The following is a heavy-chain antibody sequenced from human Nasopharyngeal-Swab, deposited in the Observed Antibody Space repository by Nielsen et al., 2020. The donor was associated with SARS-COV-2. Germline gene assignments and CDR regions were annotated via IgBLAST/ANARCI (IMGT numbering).Heavy chain of an antibody. J-gene: IGHJ4*02. V-gene: IGHV3-66*01. Sequence: GGSLKISCIVSGFSVSSNYMSWVRQAPGKGLEWVSIIYGGDTTYYADSVKARFTISRDSSKNTLYLQMNSLRADDTAVYYCARGGGSLAARPFDYWGRGTLVTVSS. CDR3: ARGGGSLAARPFDY. CDR2: IYGGDTT. D-gene: IGHD6-6*01. CDR1: GFSVSSNY.